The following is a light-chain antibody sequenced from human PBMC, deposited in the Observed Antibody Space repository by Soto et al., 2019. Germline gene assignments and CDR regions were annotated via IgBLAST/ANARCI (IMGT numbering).Light chain of an antibody. J-gene: IGKJ2*01. CDR3: QQYGSSPPKYT. V-gene: IGKV3-20*01. CDR1: QSVSSSY. Sequence: EIVLTQSPGTLSLSPGERPTLSCRARQSVSSSYLAWYQQKPGQPPRLLISGTSSRAAGIPDRFSGSGSGTDFTLTISRLQPEDFAVYYCQQYGSSPPKYTFGQGTKLEIK. CDR2: GTS.